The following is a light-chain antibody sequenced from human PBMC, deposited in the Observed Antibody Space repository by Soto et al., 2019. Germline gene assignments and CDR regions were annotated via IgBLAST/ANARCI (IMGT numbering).Light chain of an antibody. CDR2: SHN. Sequence: QSVLTQPPSASGTPGQRVTISCSGSSSNIGSNNVNWYQQLPGTAPKLLIYSHNQRPSGVPDRFSGSKSGTSASLAISGLQSEDEADYFYAAWDDSLNGPVFGTGTKLTVL. CDR3: AAWDDSLNGPV. V-gene: IGLV1-44*01. J-gene: IGLJ1*01. CDR1: SSNIGSNN.